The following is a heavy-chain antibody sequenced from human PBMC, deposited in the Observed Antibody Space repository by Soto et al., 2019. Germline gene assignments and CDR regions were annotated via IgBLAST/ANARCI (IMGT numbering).Heavy chain of an antibody. V-gene: IGHV1-69*01. D-gene: IGHD6-6*01. CDR2: FIPIFGTL. J-gene: IGHJ1*01. Sequence: QVQLVQSGAEVKKPGSSVKVSCKASGGTFSNFAISWVRQAPGQGLEWMGGFIPIFGTLNYAQRFQGRLTISAAESTSTAYMELSRMSSEDTAVYYCARFEQLVLHWGQGTLVTVSS. CDR1: GGTFSNFA. CDR3: ARFEQLVLH.